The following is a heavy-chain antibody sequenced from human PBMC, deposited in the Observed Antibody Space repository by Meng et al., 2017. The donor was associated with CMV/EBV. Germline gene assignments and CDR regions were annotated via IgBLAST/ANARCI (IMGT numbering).Heavy chain of an antibody. D-gene: IGHD5-12*01. V-gene: IGHV1-18*01. Sequence: QVQRVQSGAEWKKPGASVKVPCKASGYNFTSYGISWVRQAPGKGLEWMGWISAYNGNTNDAQKLQGRVTMTTDTSTSTAYMELRSLRSDDTAVYYCARGGASSGYDLIDYWGQGTLVTVSS. CDR3: ARGGASSGYDLIDY. CDR2: ISAYNGNT. CDR1: GYNFTSYG. J-gene: IGHJ4*02.